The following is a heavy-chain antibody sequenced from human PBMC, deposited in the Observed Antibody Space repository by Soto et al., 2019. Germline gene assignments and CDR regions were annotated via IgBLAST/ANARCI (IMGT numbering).Heavy chain of an antibody. D-gene: IGHD5-18*01. V-gene: IGHV3-30*18. CDR1: GFTFSSYG. CDR3: AKEGYSYGYDLCMFDY. CDR2: ISYDGSNK. J-gene: IGHJ4*02. Sequence: QVQLVESGGGVVQPGRSLRLSCAASGFTFSSYGMHWVRQAPGKGLEWVAVISYDGSNKYYADSVKGRFTISRDNSKNTLYLQMNSLRAEDTAVYYCAKEGYSYGYDLCMFDYWGQGTLVTVSS.